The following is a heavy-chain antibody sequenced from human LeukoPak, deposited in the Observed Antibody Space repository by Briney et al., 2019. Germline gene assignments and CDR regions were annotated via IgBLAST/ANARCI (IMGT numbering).Heavy chain of an antibody. V-gene: IGHV4-34*01. Sequence: SETLSLTCAVYGGSFSGYYWSWIRQPPGKGLEWIGEINHSGSTNYNPSLKSRVTISVDTSKNQFSLKLSSVTAADTAVYYCARLGIYYDSSGLDYRGQGTLVTVSS. CDR2: INHSGST. CDR1: GGSFSGYY. CDR3: ARLGIYYDSSGLDY. D-gene: IGHD3-22*01. J-gene: IGHJ4*02.